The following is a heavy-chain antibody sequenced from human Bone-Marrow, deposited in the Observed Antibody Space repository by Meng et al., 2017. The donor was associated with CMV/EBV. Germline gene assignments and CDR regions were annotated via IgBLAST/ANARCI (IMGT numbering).Heavy chain of an antibody. D-gene: IGHD1-26*01. J-gene: IGHJ5*01. Sequence: GGSLRLSCAASGFTFSSYWMHWVRQAPGKGLVWVSRINSDGSSTSYADSVKGRFTISRDNAKNSLFLQMNSLRVEDTAVYYCARDSSAVHNWLDSWGQGTLVTVSS. V-gene: IGHV3-74*01. CDR2: INSDGSST. CDR3: ARDSSAVHNWLDS. CDR1: GFTFSSYW.